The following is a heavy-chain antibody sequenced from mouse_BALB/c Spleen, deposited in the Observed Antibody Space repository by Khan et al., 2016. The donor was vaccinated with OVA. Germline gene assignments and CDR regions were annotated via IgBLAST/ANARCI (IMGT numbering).Heavy chain of an antibody. J-gene: IGHJ1*01. CDR1: GFTFSSFG. D-gene: IGHD2-14*01. Sequence: EVQLVESGGDLVQPGGSRKLSCAASGFTFSSFGMHWVRQAPKKGLEWVAYISSGSSKIYYVDTVKGRFTISRDNPKNTLYLQMTSLRSEDTAMKYWASAGCNFDRYVSIWGEGTSVTVSS. CDR2: ISSGSSKI. CDR3: ASAGCNFDRYVSI. V-gene: IGHV5-17*02.